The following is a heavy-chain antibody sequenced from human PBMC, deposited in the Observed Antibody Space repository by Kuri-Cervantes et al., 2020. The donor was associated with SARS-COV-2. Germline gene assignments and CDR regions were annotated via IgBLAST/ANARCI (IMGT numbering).Heavy chain of an antibody. CDR3: VRYLDWKRGADL. J-gene: IGHJ5*02. V-gene: IGHV1-8*02. CDR2: MNPKSGIT. CDR1: GYTFINYD. Sequence: ASVKVSCKTSGYTFINYDINWVRQATGQGLEWMGWMNPKSGITGYAQKFQGRISMTRNTAINTAYMELSSPRSEDTAVYFCVRYLDWKRGADLWGQGTQVTVSS. D-gene: IGHD1-1*01.